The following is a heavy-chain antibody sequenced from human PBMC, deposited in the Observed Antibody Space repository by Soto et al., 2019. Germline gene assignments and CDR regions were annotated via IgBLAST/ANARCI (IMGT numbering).Heavy chain of an antibody. V-gene: IGHV4-34*01. D-gene: IGHD2-15*01. Sequence: PSETLSLTCAVYGGSFSGYYWSWIRQPPGKGLEWIGEINHSGSTNYNPSLKSRVTISVDTSKNQFSLKLSSVTAADTAVYYCARGSDGAVVVVAATRGLWFDYWGQGTLVTVSS. CDR2: INHSGST. CDR1: GGSFSGYY. CDR3: ARGSDGAVVVVAATRGLWFDY. J-gene: IGHJ4*02.